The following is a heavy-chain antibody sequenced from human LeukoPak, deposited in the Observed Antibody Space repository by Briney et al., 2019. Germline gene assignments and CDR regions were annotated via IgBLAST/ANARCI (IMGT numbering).Heavy chain of an antibody. CDR2: ISGSGGST. Sequence: GGSLRLSCTASGFTFSSYAMSWVRQAPGKGLEWASAISGSGGSTYYADSVKGRFTISRDNSKNTLYLQMNSLRAEDTAVYYCAKDEYYYDSSGYPRGVDYWGQGTLVTVSS. CDR1: GFTFSSYA. D-gene: IGHD3-22*01. CDR3: AKDEYYYDSSGYPRGVDY. V-gene: IGHV3-23*01. J-gene: IGHJ4*02.